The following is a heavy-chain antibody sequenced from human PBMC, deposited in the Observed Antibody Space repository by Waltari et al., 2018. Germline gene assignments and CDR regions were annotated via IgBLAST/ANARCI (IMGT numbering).Heavy chain of an antibody. Sequence: EVHLVQPGAEAKAPEEPLKISCKASGYNSTTYWTSRVRQMPGKGLEWMGISSPGDSKTMYSPSFRSQVTISADKSITTAYLQWNSLKASDTAVYYCGRPPILTNGYYYFDSWGQGALVTVSS. CDR2: SSPGDSKT. CDR1: GYNSTTYW. D-gene: IGHD3-22*01. V-gene: IGHV5-51*01. J-gene: IGHJ4*02. CDR3: GRPPILTNGYYYFDS.